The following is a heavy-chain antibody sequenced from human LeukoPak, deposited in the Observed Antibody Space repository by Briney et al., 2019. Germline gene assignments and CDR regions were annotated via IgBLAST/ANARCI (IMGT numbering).Heavy chain of an antibody. CDR2: VYYSGTT. Sequence: PPETLSLTCTVSGGSITSYYWSWIRQPPGKRLEWIGYVYYSGTTTYNPSLESRVTISVDTSKNQFSLRLSSVTAADTAAYYCARIQSSASPFDYWGQGILVTVSS. CDR3: ARIQSSASPFDY. V-gene: IGHV4-59*01. J-gene: IGHJ4*02. D-gene: IGHD2-2*01. CDR1: GGSITSYY.